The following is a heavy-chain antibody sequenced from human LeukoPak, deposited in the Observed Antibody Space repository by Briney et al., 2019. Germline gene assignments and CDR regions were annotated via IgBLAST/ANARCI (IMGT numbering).Heavy chain of an antibody. D-gene: IGHD1-7*01. Sequence: GESLRLSCAASGFTFSSYAMSWVRQAPGKGLEWVSAISGSGGSTYYADSVKGRFTISRDNSKNTLYLQMNGLRAEDTAVYYCAKDLNWNYVTFDDYWGQGTLVTVSS. CDR1: GFTFSSYA. CDR3: AKDLNWNYVTFDDY. V-gene: IGHV3-23*01. CDR2: ISGSGGST. J-gene: IGHJ4*02.